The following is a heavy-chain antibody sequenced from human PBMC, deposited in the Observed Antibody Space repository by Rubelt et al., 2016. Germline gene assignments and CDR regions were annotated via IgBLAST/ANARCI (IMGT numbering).Heavy chain of an antibody. Sequence: QLQLQESGPGLVKPSETLSLTCTVSGGSISTDTYYWAWIRQPPGKGLEWIATIFYSGSTFYNPSLKSRVTISVDTSKNQFSRRLRSVTAADSAVYYCARTIHGYSYGYDFDYWGQGTLVTVSS. CDR1: GGSISTDTYY. V-gene: IGHV4-39*01. CDR3: ARTIHGYSYGYDFDY. J-gene: IGHJ4*02. CDR2: IFYSGST. D-gene: IGHD5-18*01.